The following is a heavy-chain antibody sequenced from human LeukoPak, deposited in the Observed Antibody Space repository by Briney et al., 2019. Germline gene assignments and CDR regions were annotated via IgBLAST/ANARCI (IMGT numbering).Heavy chain of an antibody. Sequence: PGGSLRLSCAASGFTFSSYWMSWVRQAPGKGLEWVANIKQDGSEKYYVDSVKGRFTISRDNAKNSLYLQMNSLRAEDTAVYYCARDNIVVVPAAIMGHRVYYYYGMDVWGQGTTVTVSS. J-gene: IGHJ6*02. CDR1: GFTFSSYW. CDR3: ARDNIVVVPAAIMGHRVYYYYGMDV. V-gene: IGHV3-7*03. CDR2: IKQDGSEK. D-gene: IGHD2-2*02.